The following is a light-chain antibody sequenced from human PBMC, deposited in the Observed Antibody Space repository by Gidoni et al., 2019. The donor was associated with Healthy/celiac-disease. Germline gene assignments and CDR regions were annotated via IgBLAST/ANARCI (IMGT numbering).Light chain of an antibody. V-gene: IGKV3-11*01. Sequence: EIVLTQYPATLSLSPGERANLSCRASQSVSSYLAWYQQKPGQAPRLLIYDASNRATGIPARFSGSGSGTDFTLTISSLEPEDFAVYYCQQRSNWPPLTFGGGTKVEIK. J-gene: IGKJ4*01. CDR1: QSVSSY. CDR3: QQRSNWPPLT. CDR2: DAS.